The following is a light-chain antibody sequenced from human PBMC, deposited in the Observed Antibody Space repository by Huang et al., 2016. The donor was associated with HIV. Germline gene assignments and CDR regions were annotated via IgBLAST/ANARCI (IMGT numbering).Light chain of an antibody. J-gene: IGKJ4*01. V-gene: IGKV3-15*01. CDR1: RSVRGN. CDR2: GAP. Sequence: EIVMTQSPATLSGSPGERTTLSCRASRSVRGNLAWYQQKPGQDPRLLIYGAPTRATGLPAMFSGSGSGTAFTLTISSLQSEDFAVYYCQQYDNWLTFGGGTKVEIK. CDR3: QQYDNWLT.